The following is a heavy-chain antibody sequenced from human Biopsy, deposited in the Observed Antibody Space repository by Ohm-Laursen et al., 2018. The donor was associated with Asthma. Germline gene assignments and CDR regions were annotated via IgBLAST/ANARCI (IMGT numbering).Heavy chain of an antibody. D-gene: IGHD3-3*01. Sequence: SLRLSCAASGFTFRSYAMHWVRQAPGKGLEWVAVGGSYYDGGLKYCADSVNGRFTVSRDDSKNTLYLQMNSLRLDDTAVYYCARDVMEWYLPAFDFWGQGTLVTVSS. CDR3: ARDVMEWYLPAFDF. CDR2: GGSYYDGGLK. CDR1: GFTFRSYA. J-gene: IGHJ4*02. V-gene: IGHV3-30-3*01.